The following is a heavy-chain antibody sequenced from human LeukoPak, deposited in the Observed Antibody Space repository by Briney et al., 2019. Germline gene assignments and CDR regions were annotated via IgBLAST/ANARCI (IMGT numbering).Heavy chain of an antibody. CDR1: GYTLTELS. J-gene: IGHJ5*02. CDR3: ATDLWFGELCPWVT. Sequence: GASVKVSCKVSGYTLTELSMHWVRQAPGKGLEWMGGFDPEDGETIYAQKFQGRVTMTEDTSTDTAYMELSSLRSEDTAVYYCATDLWFGELCPWVTWGQGTLVTVSS. CDR2: FDPEDGET. V-gene: IGHV1-24*01. D-gene: IGHD3-10*01.